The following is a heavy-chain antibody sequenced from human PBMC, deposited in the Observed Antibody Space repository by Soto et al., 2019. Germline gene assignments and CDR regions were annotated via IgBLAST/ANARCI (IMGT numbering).Heavy chain of an antibody. D-gene: IGHD3-10*01. CDR2: ISGSGGSK. CDR3: AKPYYYGSGSPIVPY. V-gene: IGHV3-23*01. Sequence: EVQLLESGGGLIQPGGFLRLSCAASGFTFSSYAMTWVRQAPGKGLESVSSISGSGGSKYYAGSVQGRFTISRDNSKNPLYLEMNTLRAEDTAVYYCAKPYYYGSGSPIVPYWGQGTLVTVSS. J-gene: IGHJ4*02. CDR1: GFTFSSYA.